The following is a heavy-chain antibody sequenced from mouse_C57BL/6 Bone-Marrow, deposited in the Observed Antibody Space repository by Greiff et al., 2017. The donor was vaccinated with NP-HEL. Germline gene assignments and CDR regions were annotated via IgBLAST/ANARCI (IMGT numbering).Heavy chain of an antibody. D-gene: IGHD2-4*01. CDR3: ARHDAGLRPWFAY. CDR2: ISNGGGST. V-gene: IGHV5-12*01. CDR1: GFTFSDYY. J-gene: IGHJ3*01. Sequence: EVKLMESGGGLVQPGGSLKLSCAASGFTFSDYYMYWVRQTPEKRLEWVAYISNGGGSTYYPDTVKGRFTISRDNAKNTLYLQMSRLKSEDTAMYYCARHDAGLRPWFAYWGQGTLVTVSA.